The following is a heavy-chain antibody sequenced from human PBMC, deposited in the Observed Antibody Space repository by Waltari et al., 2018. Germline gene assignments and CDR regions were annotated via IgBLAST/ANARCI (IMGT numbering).Heavy chain of an antibody. Sequence: QVQLQESGPGLVKPSETLSLTCTVSGGSISSYYWSWIRQPPGKGLEWIGYIYYSGSTNYNPSLKSRVTISVDTSKNQFSLKLSSVTAADTAVYYCARQGLLRFLEWPTNWFDPWGQGTLVTVSS. V-gene: IGHV4-59*08. D-gene: IGHD3-3*01. CDR1: GGSISSYY. J-gene: IGHJ5*02. CDR2: IYYSGST. CDR3: ARQGLLRFLEWPTNWFDP.